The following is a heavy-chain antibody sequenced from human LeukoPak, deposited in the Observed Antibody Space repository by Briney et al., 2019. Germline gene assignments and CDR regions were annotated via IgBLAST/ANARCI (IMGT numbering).Heavy chain of an antibody. CDR1: GFTLSNHE. J-gene: IGHJ4*02. V-gene: IGHV3-48*03. CDR2: ISDSGRNKI. CDR3: ARETPNCGGDCFDY. D-gene: IGHD2-21*02. Sequence: PGGSLRLSCAASGFTLSNHEINWVRQAPGKGLEWVSYISDSGRNKIYYADSVNGRFTLSRDNAKNSLYLQMNSLRAEDTAIYYCARETPNCGGDCFDYWGQGTLVTVSS.